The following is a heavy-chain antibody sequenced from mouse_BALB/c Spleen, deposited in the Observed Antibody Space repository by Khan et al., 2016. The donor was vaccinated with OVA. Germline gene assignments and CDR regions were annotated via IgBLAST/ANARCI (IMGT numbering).Heavy chain of an antibody. D-gene: IGHD2-14*01. CDR1: GFSLSRYN. CDR2: IWGGGGT. V-gene: IGHV2-6-4*01. CDR3: ARAYYRYDGYYAMDY. J-gene: IGHJ4*01. Sequence: QVRLQQSGPGLVAPSQSLSITCTVSGFSLSRYNIHWVRQPPGKGLEWLGMIWGGGGTDYNSTLKSRLSVRKDNSKSQVLLKMNRLQTDDTAMYLCARAYYRYDGYYAMDYWGQGTSVTVSS.